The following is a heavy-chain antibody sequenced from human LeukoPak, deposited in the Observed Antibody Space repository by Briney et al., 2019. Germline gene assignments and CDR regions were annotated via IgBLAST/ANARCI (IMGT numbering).Heavy chain of an antibody. J-gene: IGHJ4*02. D-gene: IGHD3-10*01. V-gene: IGHV3-21*01. CDR3: ARGPSEYYYGSGSYSDY. Sequence: PGGSLRLSCAASGFTFSSYSMNWVRQAPGMGLEWVSCISSSSSYIYYADSVKGRFTISRDNAKKSLYLQMNSLRAEDTAVYYCARGPSEYYYGSGSYSDYWGQGILVTVSS. CDR1: GFTFSSYS. CDR2: ISSSSSYI.